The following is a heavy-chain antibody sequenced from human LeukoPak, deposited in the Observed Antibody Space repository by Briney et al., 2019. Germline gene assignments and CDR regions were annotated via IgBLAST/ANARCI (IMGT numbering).Heavy chain of an antibody. CDR3: AREKGDYYDSSGYTFDP. V-gene: IGHV1-18*01. CDR2: ISAYNGNT. CDR1: GGTFSSYA. Sequence: ASVKVSCKASGGTFSSYAISWVRQAPGQGLEWMGWISAYNGNTNYAQKLQGRVTMTTDTSTSTAYMELRSLRSDDTAVYYCAREKGDYYDSSGYTFDPWGQGTLVTVSS. J-gene: IGHJ5*02. D-gene: IGHD3-22*01.